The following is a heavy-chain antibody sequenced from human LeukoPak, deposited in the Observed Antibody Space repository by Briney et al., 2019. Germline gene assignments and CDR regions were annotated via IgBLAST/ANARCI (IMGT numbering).Heavy chain of an antibody. CDR1: GFTFSSYA. D-gene: IGHD6-19*01. V-gene: IGHV3-23*01. CDR2: ISCSGGST. CDR3: AKGRIEGSSGWSWYFDL. Sequence: GSLRLSCAASGFTFSSYAMSWVRQAPGKGLEWVSAISCSGGSTYYADSVKGRFTISRDNSKNTLYLQMNSLRAEDTAVYYCAKGRIEGSSGWSWYFDLWGRGTLVTVSS. J-gene: IGHJ2*01.